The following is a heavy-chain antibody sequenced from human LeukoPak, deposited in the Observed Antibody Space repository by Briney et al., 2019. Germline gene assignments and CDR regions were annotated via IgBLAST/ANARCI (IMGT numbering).Heavy chain of an antibody. V-gene: IGHV1-69*04. CDR3: AREGRYYYDSSGEFDP. D-gene: IGHD3-22*01. CDR2: IIPILGIA. CDR1: GGTFSSYA. Sequence: ASVKVSCKASGGTFSSYAISWVRQAPGQGLEWMGRIIPILGIANYAQKFQGRVTITADKSTSTAYMELSSLRSEDTAVYYCAREGRYYYDSSGEFDPWGQGTLVTVSS. J-gene: IGHJ5*02.